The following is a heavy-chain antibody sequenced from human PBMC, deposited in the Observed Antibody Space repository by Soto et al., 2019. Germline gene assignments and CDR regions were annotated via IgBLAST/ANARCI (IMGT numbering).Heavy chain of an antibody. Sequence: PSETLSLTCTVSGGSISSYYWIWIRQPAGKGLEWIGRIYTSGSTNYNPSLKSRVTMSVDTSKNQFSLKLSSVTAADTAVYYCARACSSNSCYDVFDYWGQGTLVTVSS. CDR2: IYTSGST. V-gene: IGHV4-4*07. J-gene: IGHJ4*02. CDR1: GGSISSYY. CDR3: ARACSSNSCYDVFDY. D-gene: IGHD2-2*01.